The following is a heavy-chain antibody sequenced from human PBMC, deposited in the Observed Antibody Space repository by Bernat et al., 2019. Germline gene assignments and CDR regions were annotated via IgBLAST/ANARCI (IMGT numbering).Heavy chain of an antibody. CDR1: GFTFDYYG. J-gene: IGHJ3*02. D-gene: IGHD6-19*01. Sequence: EVQLVESGGGVVRPGGSLRLSCAASGFTFDYYGMSWVRQAPGKGLEWVSGINWNGGSTGYADSVKGRFTISRDNAKNSLYLQMNSLRAEDTALYHCAREYIIAVAGTTWAFDIWGQGTMVTVSS. V-gene: IGHV3-20*01. CDR3: AREYIIAVAGTTWAFDI. CDR2: INWNGGST.